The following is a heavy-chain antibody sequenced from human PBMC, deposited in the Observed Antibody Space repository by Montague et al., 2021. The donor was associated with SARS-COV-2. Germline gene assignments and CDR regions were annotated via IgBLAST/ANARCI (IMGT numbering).Heavy chain of an antibody. J-gene: IGHJ4*02. CDR1: GGSFSGFY. CDR3: ARGVFTVGGTSFDY. Sequence: SETLSLTCAVSGGSFSGFYWTWIRQPPGKGLEWVGEIHHSGSATYNPSLETRVSMTVDTSKKELSLRLYSVTGADTAVYFCARGVFTVGGTSFDYWGQGNLVTVSS. CDR2: IHHSGSA. D-gene: IGHD6-19*01. V-gene: IGHV4-34*01.